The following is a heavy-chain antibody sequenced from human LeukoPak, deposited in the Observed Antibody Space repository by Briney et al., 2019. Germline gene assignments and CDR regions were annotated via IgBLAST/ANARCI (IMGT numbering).Heavy chain of an antibody. CDR2: ISSSRSTI. J-gene: IGHJ4*02. CDR1: GFTFSSYS. Sequence: GGSLRLSCAASGFTFSSYSMNWVRQAPGKGLEWVSYISSSRSTIYYADSVKGRFTISRDNAKNSLYLQMNSLRAEDTAVYYCARVAPYYYDSSGYSDYWGQGTLVTVSS. CDR3: ARVAPYYYDSSGYSDY. D-gene: IGHD3-22*01. V-gene: IGHV3-48*01.